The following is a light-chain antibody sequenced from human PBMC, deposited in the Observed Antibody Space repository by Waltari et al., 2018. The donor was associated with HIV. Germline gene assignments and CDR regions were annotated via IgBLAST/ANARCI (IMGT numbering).Light chain of an antibody. Sequence: DIQMTQSPSTLSASVGDRVNITCRASQSISSWLAWYQQKPGKAPKLLIYKASSLESGVPSRFSGSVSGTEFTLTISSLQPDDFATYYCQQYNSYSPYTFGQGTKLEIK. CDR1: QSISSW. J-gene: IGKJ2*01. CDR3: QQYNSYSPYT. V-gene: IGKV1-5*03. CDR2: KAS.